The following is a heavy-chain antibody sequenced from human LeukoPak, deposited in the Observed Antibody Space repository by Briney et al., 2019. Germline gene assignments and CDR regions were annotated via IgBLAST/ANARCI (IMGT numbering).Heavy chain of an antibody. CDR3: AKQSCSSTSCYTRENAFDI. CDR2: ISGSGGST. J-gene: IGHJ3*02. V-gene: IGHV3-23*01. Sequence: GGSLKLSCAASGFTFSSYAMSWVRQAPGKGLEWVSAISGSGGSTYYADSVKGRFTISRDSSKNTLYLQMNGLRAEDTAVYYCAKQSCSSTSCYTRENAFDIWGQGTMVTASS. CDR1: GFTFSSYA. D-gene: IGHD2-2*02.